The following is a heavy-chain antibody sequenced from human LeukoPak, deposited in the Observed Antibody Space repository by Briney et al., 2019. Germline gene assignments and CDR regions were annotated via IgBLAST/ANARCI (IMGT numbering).Heavy chain of an antibody. CDR3: AKSRSGSANWALQIFDN. CDR1: GFTFSNYA. CDR2: ISGSGGST. J-gene: IGHJ4*02. Sequence: GGSLRLSCAAAGFTFSNYAMSWVRQAPGKGLEWVSAISGSGGSTYYADSVKGRFTISRDNSKNTLYLQMNSLRAEDTAVYFCAKSRSGSANWALQIFDNWGQGTLVTVSS. D-gene: IGHD1-1*01. V-gene: IGHV3-23*01.